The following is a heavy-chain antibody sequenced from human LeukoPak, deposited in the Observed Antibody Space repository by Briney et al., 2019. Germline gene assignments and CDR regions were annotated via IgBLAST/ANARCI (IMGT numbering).Heavy chain of an antibody. J-gene: IGHJ4*02. CDR2: INSDGSST. Sequence: GGSLRLSCAASGFTFSSYWMHWVRQAPGKGLVWVSRINSDGSSTSYADSVKGRFTISRDNAKNTLYLQMNSLRAEDTAAYYCAEGGNYYDSSGSPYWGQGTLVTVSS. D-gene: IGHD3-22*01. V-gene: IGHV3-74*01. CDR3: AEGGNYYDSSGSPY. CDR1: GFTFSSYW.